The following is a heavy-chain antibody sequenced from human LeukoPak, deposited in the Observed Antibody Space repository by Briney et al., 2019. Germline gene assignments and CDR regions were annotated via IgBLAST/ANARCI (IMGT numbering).Heavy chain of an antibody. CDR1: GYTFTGYY. CDR3: ARDRDSSSGWYNPLDY. J-gene: IGHJ4*02. D-gene: IGHD6-19*01. Sequence: ASVKVSCKASGYTFTGYYMHWVRQAPGQGLEWMGWINPNSGGTKYAQKFQGRGTMTRDTSISTAYMELSRLRSDDTAVYYCARDRDSSSGWYNPLDYWGQGTLVTVSS. V-gene: IGHV1-2*02. CDR2: INPNSGGT.